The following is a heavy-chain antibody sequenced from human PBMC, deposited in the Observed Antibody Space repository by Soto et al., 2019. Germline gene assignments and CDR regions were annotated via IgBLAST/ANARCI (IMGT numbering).Heavy chain of an antibody. CDR3: ARDRLSGYELFDY. D-gene: IGHD5-12*01. J-gene: IGHJ4*02. CDR1: GFTFSSYW. V-gene: IGHV3-7*01. CDR2: IKQDGSEK. Sequence: GGSLRLSCAASGFTFSSYWMSWVRQAPGKGLEWVANIKQDGSEKYYVDSVKGRFTISRDNAKNSLYLQMNGLRAEDTAVYYCARDRLSGYELFDYWGQGTLVTVSS.